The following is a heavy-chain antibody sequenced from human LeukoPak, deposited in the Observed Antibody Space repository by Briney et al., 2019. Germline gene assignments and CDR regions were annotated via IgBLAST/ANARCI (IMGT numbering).Heavy chain of an antibody. D-gene: IGHD7-27*01. Sequence: SQTLSLTCTVSGGSIRSGTDYWSWIRQPAGKGLEWIGRIYMSGSTDYNPSIKSRVTMSVDTSKNQVSLKLRSVTAADTAVYYCARVVWGGDFHYSLDVWGKGTTVIVSS. V-gene: IGHV4-61*02. CDR2: IYMSGST. CDR3: ARVVWGGDFHYSLDV. CDR1: GGSIRSGTDY. J-gene: IGHJ6*03.